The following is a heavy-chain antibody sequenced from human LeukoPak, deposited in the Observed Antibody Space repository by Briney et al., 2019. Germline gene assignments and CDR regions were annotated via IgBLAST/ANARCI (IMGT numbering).Heavy chain of an antibody. Sequence: SETLSLTCTVSGGSISSYYWSWIRQPPGEGLEWIGYIFFTGNTNYNPSLKSRVTISIDASNNQFSLRLTSVTAADTAVYYCTRGGELMNFWGQGTLVTVSS. V-gene: IGHV4-59*08. CDR3: TRGGELMNF. D-gene: IGHD1-26*01. CDR1: GGSISSYY. CDR2: IFFTGNT. J-gene: IGHJ4*02.